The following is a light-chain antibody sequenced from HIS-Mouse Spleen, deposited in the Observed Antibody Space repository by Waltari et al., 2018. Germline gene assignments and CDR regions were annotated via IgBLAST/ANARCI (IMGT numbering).Light chain of an antibody. V-gene: IGLV3-21*03. Sequence: SYVLTQPPSVSVAPGTTARITCGGNNIGSKHVQWYQQKPGQAPGLVVYDDSDRPSGIPERFSGSNSGNTATLTISRVEAGDEADYYCQVWDSSSDHVVFGGGTKLTVL. CDR3: QVWDSSSDHVV. CDR2: DDS. CDR1: NIGSKH. J-gene: IGLJ2*01.